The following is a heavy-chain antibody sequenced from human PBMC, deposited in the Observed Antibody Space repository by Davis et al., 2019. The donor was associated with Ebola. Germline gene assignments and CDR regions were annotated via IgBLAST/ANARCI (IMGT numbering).Heavy chain of an antibody. V-gene: IGHV3-21*01. CDR2: ISSSSSYI. CDR3: ARDLLNDFWSGYSDY. Sequence: PGGSLRLSCAASGFTFSSYSMNWVRQAPGKGLEWVSSISSSSSYIYYADSVKGRFTISRDNAKNSLYLQMNSLRAEDTAVYYCARDLLNDFWSGYSDYWGQGTLVTVSS. CDR1: GFTFSSYS. J-gene: IGHJ4*02. D-gene: IGHD3-3*01.